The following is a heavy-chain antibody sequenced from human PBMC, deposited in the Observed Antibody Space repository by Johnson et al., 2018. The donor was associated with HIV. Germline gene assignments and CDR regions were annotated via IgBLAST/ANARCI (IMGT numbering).Heavy chain of an antibody. J-gene: IGHJ3*02. CDR1: GFTLSNHW. V-gene: IGHV3-7*05. CDR3: TRQADI. CDR2: VNQDGSAK. Sequence: VQLVESGGGVVQPGRSLRLSCAASGFTLSNHWMSWVRQAPGKGLEYVANVNQDGSAKFYVDSVKGRFTISRDNAKNSLYLQMNSLRDEYTAVYYCTRQADIWGQGTMVTVSS.